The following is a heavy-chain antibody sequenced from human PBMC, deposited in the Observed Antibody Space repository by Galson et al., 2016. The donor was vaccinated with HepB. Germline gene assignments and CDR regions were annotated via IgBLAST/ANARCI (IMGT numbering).Heavy chain of an antibody. CDR1: GYSISSGYY. CDR3: ARDKAVAGRGGPDYFDY. J-gene: IGHJ4*02. V-gene: IGHV4-38-2*02. D-gene: IGHD6-19*01. Sequence: SETLSLTCTVSGYSISSGYYWGWIRQPPGKGLEWIGSIYHSGSTYYNPSLKSRVTISVDTSKNQFSLKVSSVTAADTALYYCARDKAVAGRGGPDYFDYWGQGTLVTVSS. CDR2: IYHSGST.